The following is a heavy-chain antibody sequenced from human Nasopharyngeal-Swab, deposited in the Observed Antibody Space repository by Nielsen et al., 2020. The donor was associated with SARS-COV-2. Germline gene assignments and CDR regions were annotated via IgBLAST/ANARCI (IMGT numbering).Heavy chain of an antibody. CDR3: LRDDGDVPGITGSGPPGGY. D-gene: IGHD6-13*01. J-gene: IGHJ4*02. V-gene: IGHV1-2*06. Sequence: ASVKVSCKASGYTFTDYYIHWVRQAPGQGLEYMGRINPYSGDTDSAQKFQGRVTVTRDTSINTAYMHQGSLSSDDTAVYYCLRDDGDVPGITGSGPPGGYWGQGTQVTVSS. CDR2: INPYSGDT. CDR1: GYTFTDYY.